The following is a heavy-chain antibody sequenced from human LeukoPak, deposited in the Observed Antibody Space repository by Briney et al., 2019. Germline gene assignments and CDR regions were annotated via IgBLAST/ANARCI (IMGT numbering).Heavy chain of an antibody. CDR3: TRDRGGGSSKKIFDY. D-gene: IGHD6-13*01. CDR2: MNPNSGNT. Sequence: GASVKVSCKASGYTFTSYDINWVRQATGQGLEWMGWMNPNSGNTGCAQKFQGRVTITADKSTSTAYMELSSLRSEDTAVYYCTRDRGGGSSKKIFDYWGQGTLVTVSS. V-gene: IGHV1-8*03. CDR1: GYTFTSYD. J-gene: IGHJ4*02.